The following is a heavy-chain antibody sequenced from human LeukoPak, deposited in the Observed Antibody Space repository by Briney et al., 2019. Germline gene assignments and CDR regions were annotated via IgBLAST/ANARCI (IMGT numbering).Heavy chain of an antibody. Sequence: GSLRLSCAASGFTFSNAWMSWIRQPPGKGLEWIGEINHSGNTNSNPSLKRRVTMSVDTSKNQFSLKLSSVTAADTAVYYCARRLPYYYNSSGRGAFDIWGQGTMVTVSS. J-gene: IGHJ3*02. D-gene: IGHD3-22*01. V-gene: IGHV4-34*01. CDR3: ARRLPYYYNSSGRGAFDI. CDR1: GFTFSNAW. CDR2: INHSGNT.